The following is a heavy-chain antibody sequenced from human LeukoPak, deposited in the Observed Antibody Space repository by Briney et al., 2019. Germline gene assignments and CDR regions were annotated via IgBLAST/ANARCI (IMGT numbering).Heavy chain of an antibody. CDR1: GGTFSSYA. D-gene: IGHD3-10*01. V-gene: IGHV1-69*01. CDR3: VRDGEGLAISVNYWFDL. CDR2: IIPIFGTA. J-gene: IGHJ5*02. Sequence: GASVKVSCKASGGTFSSYAISWVRQAPGQGLEWMGGIIPIFGTANYAQKFQGRVTITADESTSTAYMELRSLTSEDTAVYYCVRDGEGLAISVNYWFDLWGQGTLVTVSS.